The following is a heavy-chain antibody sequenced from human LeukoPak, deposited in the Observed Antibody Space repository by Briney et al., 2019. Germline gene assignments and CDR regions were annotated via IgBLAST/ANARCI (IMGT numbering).Heavy chain of an antibody. CDR3: ARGRTVLRFLEWFLDY. CDR2: INPSGGST. D-gene: IGHD3-3*01. J-gene: IGHJ4*02. V-gene: IGHV1-46*01. Sequence: ASVKVSCKASGYTFTSYYMHSVRQAPGQGLEWMGIINPSGGSTSYAQKFQGRVTMTRDMSTSTVYMELSSLRSEDTAVYYCARGRTVLRFLEWFLDYWGQGALVTVSS. CDR1: GYTFTSYY.